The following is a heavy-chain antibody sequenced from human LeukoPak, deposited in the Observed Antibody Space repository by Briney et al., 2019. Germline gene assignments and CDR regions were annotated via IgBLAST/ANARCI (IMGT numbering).Heavy chain of an antibody. D-gene: IGHD5-18*01. CDR3: ASAPLGNSFGYMAY. J-gene: IGHJ4*02. CDR2: IYYSGST. Sequence: SQALSLTCTVSGGSISSGVYYWSWIRQHPGKGLEWIGYIYYSGSTYYNPSLKSRVTISRDTPKNQFSLKLSSVTAADTAVYFCASAPLGNSFGYMAYWGQGALVTVSS. CDR1: GGSISSGVYY. V-gene: IGHV4-31*03.